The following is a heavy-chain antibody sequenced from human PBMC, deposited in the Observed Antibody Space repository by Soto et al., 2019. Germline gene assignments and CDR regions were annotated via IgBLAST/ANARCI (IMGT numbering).Heavy chain of an antibody. D-gene: IGHD3-3*01. CDR2: IYYSGST. V-gene: IGHV4-59*08. CDR1: GGSISSYY. J-gene: IGHJ6*03. CDR3: AGGYDFWSGYYRDYYYYMDV. Sequence: SETLSLTCTVSGGSISSYYWSWIRQPPGKGLEWIGYIYYSGSTNYNPSLKSRVTISVDTSKNQFSLKLSSVTAADTAVNYCAGGYDFWSGYYRDYYYYMDVWGKGTTVTGSS.